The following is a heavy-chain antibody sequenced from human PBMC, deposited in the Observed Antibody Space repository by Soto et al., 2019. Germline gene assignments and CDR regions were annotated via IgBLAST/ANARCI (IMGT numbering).Heavy chain of an antibody. CDR3: AGGPFRPSAMDV. J-gene: IGHJ6*02. V-gene: IGHV1-69*10. CDR1: GDNFKKNV. Sequence: SVKVSCKPSGDNFKKNVFTWVRQAPGQGLEWMGGTIPALGKTHYTEKFQGRVTITVDDATRTVYMEVRDLTSEDTAIYYCAGGPFRPSAMDVWGQGTTVTVSS. D-gene: IGHD3-10*01. CDR2: TIPALGKT.